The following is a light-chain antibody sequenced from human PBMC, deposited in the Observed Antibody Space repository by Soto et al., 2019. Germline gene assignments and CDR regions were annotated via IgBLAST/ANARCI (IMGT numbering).Light chain of an antibody. J-gene: IGLJ2*01. CDR3: QAWDSRTVV. CDR1: KLGDKY. V-gene: IGLV3-1*01. CDR2: QDR. Sequence: SYELTQPPSVSVSPGQTASITCSGDKLGDKYASWYQQKAGQSPVVVIYQDRKRPSGIPERISGSNSGITATLTISGTQAMDEADYYCQAWDSRTVVFGGGTQLTVL.